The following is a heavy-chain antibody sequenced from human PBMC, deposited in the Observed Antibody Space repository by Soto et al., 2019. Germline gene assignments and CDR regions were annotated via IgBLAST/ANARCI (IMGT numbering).Heavy chain of an antibody. CDR1: GFSFGRYS. J-gene: IGHJ3*02. CDR3: ARIAAAGNDAFDI. D-gene: IGHD6-13*01. CDR2: ISSSSSTI. Sequence: GGSERVSWAAPGFSFGRYSMNWVRRAPGKGLEWVSYISSSSSTIYSADPVKGRFTISRDNAKNSLYLQMNSLRDEDTAVYYCARIAAAGNDAFDIWGQGTMVTVSS. V-gene: IGHV3-48*02.